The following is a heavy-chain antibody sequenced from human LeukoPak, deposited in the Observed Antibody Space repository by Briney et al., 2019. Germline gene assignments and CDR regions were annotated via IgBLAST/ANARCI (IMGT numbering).Heavy chain of an antibody. J-gene: IGHJ6*03. CDR3: ARAPYCSGGSCYSGYYYYYMDV. D-gene: IGHD2-15*01. CDR2: IYYSGNT. Sequence: SETLSLTCTVSGGSIRSYYWAWIRQPPGKGLEWIGSIYYSGNTYYKSSLKSRVTIAVDTSKNQFSLKLNSVTAADTAVYYCARAPYCSGGSCYSGYYYYYMDVWGKGTTVTISS. CDR1: GGSIRSYY. V-gene: IGHV4-39*07.